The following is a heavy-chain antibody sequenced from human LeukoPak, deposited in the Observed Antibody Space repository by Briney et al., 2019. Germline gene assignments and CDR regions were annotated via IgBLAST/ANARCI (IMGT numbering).Heavy chain of an antibody. CDR2: INHSGST. V-gene: IGHV4-34*01. Sequence: SETLSLTCAVYGGSFSGYYWSWIRQPPGKGLEWIGEINHSGSTNYNPSLKSRVTISVDTSKNQFSLKLSSVTAADTAVYYCARGYYYYYGMDVWGQGTTVTVSS. CDR3: ARGYYYYYGMDV. J-gene: IGHJ6*02. CDR1: GGSFSGYY.